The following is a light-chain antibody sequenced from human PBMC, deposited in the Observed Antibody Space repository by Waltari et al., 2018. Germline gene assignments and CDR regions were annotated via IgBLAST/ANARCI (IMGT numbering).Light chain of an antibody. CDR3: CSYAGSSTLV. CDR2: EVS. CDR1: SSDVGSYNL. J-gene: IGLJ2*01. Sequence: QSALTQPASVSGSPGQSITISCTGPSSDVGSYNLVSWYQQHPGKAPKRMIYEVSKRPSGVSKRCSGSESGNTASLTISGLQAEDEADYYCCSYAGSSTLVFGGGTKLTVL. V-gene: IGLV2-23*02.